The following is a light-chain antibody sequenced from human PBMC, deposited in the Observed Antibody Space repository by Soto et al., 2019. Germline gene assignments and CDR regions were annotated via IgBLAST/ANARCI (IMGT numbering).Light chain of an antibody. CDR2: GSS. CDR3: QQYGSSPPYT. V-gene: IGKV3-20*01. CDR1: QSVSNNY. J-gene: IGKJ2*01. Sequence: EVVLTQSPGTLSLSPGERATLSCRASQSVSNNYFAWYQQKPGQAPRLLIFGSSDRATGIPVRFSGSGSGTDFTLTISRLEREDFAVYYCQQYGSSPPYTFGQGTKLEIK.